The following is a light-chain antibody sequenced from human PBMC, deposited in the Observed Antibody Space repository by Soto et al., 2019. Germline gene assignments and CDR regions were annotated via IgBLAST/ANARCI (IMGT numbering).Light chain of an antibody. Sequence: IQLTQSPSSLSASLVDRVTITFRASQGISTFLAWYQQKPGKAPKLLISGASILQSGVPSRFSGSGSGTDFTLTISSLQPEDFATYYCQQLKSYPITFGQGTRLEIK. CDR1: QGISTF. J-gene: IGKJ5*01. CDR3: QQLKSYPIT. CDR2: GAS. V-gene: IGKV1-9*01.